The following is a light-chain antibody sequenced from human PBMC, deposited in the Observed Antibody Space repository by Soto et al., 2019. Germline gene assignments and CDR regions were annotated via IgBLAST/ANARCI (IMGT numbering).Light chain of an antibody. V-gene: IGKV1-39*01. J-gene: IGKJ3*01. CDR1: QSISSY. Sequence: DIQMTQSPSSLSASVGDRVTITCRASQSISSYLNWYQQKPGKAPKFLIYAASSLQRGVPSRFSGSGSGTDFTLTISSLQPEDFATYYCQQNYSTPRTFGPGTIVDIK. CDR3: QQNYSTPRT. CDR2: AAS.